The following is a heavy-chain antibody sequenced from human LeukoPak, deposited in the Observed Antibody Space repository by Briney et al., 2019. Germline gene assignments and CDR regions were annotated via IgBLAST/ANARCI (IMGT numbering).Heavy chain of an antibody. CDR3: ASKGYGPSDY. D-gene: IGHD5-18*01. Sequence: PGGSLRLSCAASGFTFSSYSMNWVRQAPGKGLEWVSYISSSSSTIYYADSVKGRFTISRDNAKNSLYLQMNSLRAEDTAVYYCASKGYGPSDYWGQGTLVTVSS. CDR1: GFTFSSYS. CDR2: ISSSSSTI. J-gene: IGHJ4*02. V-gene: IGHV3-48*04.